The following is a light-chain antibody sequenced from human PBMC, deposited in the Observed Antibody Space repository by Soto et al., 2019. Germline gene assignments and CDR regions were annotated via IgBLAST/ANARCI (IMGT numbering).Light chain of an antibody. CDR2: YDS. J-gene: IGLJ3*02. Sequence: SYELTQPPSVSVAPGKTARITCGGNNIGSKSVHWYQQKPGQAPVLVIYYDSDRPSGIPERFSGSNSGNTATLTISRDEAGDEVVYYCLGLCSSSDHVVLGGGTKVTVL. CDR1: NIGSKS. V-gene: IGLV3-21*04. CDR3: LGLCSSSDHVV.